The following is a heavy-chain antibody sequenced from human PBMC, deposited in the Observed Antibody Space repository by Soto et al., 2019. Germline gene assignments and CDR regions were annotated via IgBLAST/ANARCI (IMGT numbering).Heavy chain of an antibody. V-gene: IGHV4-30-2*01. Sequence: QLQLQKSGSGLVKPSQTLSLTCAVSGGSISSDRYSWSWIRQPPGKGLEWIGYIYHSASTYYNPFLKRRVTKSVDRSKNQFSLKLSSVTAADTAVYYCARGDYYYCGMDGWGQGTTVTVSS. J-gene: IGHJ6*02. CDR1: GGSISSDRYS. CDR2: IYHSAST. CDR3: ARGDYYYCGMDG.